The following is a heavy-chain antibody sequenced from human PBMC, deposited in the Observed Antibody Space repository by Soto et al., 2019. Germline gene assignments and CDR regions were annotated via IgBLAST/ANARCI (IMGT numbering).Heavy chain of an antibody. CDR3: STAGAYYGYPRDIDY. CDR1: GYTFSSFG. J-gene: IGHJ4*02. Sequence: QVQLVQSGAEVKKPGASVRVSCKTSGYTFSSFGITWVRQAPGQGLEWMGWISAYNGNTKYAQKLQGRVTMTTDTSTSTAYMELRSLTSCDPDGYYCSTAGAYYGYPRDIDYWGQGTLVTVSS. D-gene: IGHD3-3*01. V-gene: IGHV1-18*01. CDR2: ISAYNGNT.